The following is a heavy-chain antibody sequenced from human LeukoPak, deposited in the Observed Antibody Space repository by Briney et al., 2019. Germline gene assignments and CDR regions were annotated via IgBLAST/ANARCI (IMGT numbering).Heavy chain of an antibody. Sequence: GGSLRLSCAASGFTFSSYSMSWVRQAPGKGLEWVSAISGSGGSTYYADSVKGRFTISRDSSKSTLFLQMNSLRAEDTAVYYCAKDPRVGSRVATPCHWGQGTLVTVSS. J-gene: IGHJ4*02. D-gene: IGHD5-24*01. CDR3: AKDPRVGSRVATPCH. CDR2: ISGSGGST. V-gene: IGHV3-23*01. CDR1: GFTFSSYS.